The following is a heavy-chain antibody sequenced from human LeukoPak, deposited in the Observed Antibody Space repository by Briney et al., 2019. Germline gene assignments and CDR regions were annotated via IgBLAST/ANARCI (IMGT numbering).Heavy chain of an antibody. V-gene: IGHV5-51*01. CDR3: ARRATLQRGVTELAFDY. Sequence: GESLKISCQGSGDSFPSHFIGWVRQMPGKGLEWMGIIHPVASETRNSPSFQGQVTISADKTLSTVYLQWSSLKASDTGMYYCARRATLQRGVTELAFDYWGQGTLVTVSS. CDR2: IHPVASET. CDR1: GDSFPSHF. J-gene: IGHJ4*02. D-gene: IGHD3-10*01.